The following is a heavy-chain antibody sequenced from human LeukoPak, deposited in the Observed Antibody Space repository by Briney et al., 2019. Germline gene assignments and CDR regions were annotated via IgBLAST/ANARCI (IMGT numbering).Heavy chain of an antibody. J-gene: IGHJ5*02. CDR2: INPNSGGT. CDR3: ARADRLHGGPYLIGP. D-gene: IGHD2-21*01. V-gene: IGHV1-2*02. CDR1: GYSFTDYY. Sequence: ASVKVSCTTSGYSFTDYYMHCVRQAPGQGLGWRGWINPNSGGTSSAQKFQGRVTMTRDTSITTVYMEVSWLTSDDTAIYYCARADRLHGGPYLIGPWGQGTLVTVSS.